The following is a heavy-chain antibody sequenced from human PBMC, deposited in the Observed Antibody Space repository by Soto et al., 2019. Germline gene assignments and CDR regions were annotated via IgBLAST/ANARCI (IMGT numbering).Heavy chain of an antibody. J-gene: IGHJ4*02. CDR1: GFTFNNYG. V-gene: IGHV3-33*01. Sequence: QVQLVESGGGVVQPGRSLRLSCAASGFTFNNYGMHWVRQAPGKGLEWVAVIWYDGSYKYYVDSVKGRFTISRDNSKDTLYLQMNSRRAEDTAVYYCARGCGSSGSYFCYFDYWGQGTLVTVSS. D-gene: IGHD3-22*01. CDR2: IWYDGSYK. CDR3: ARGCGSSGSYFCYFDY.